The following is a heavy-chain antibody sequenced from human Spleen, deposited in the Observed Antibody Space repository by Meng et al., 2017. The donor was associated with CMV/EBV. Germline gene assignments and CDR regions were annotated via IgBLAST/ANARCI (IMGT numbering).Heavy chain of an antibody. CDR2: INEDGSER. CDR1: GFMLRRYW. V-gene: IGHV3-7*01. J-gene: IGHJ3*02. D-gene: IGHD2-21*01. CDR3: VTYYADIVLGPFDI. Sequence: GESLKISCTASGFMLRRYWMTWVRQAPGKGLEWVANINEDGSERHYVDSVRGRFTVSRDNSKNSLYLQMRTLRAEDTAVYYCVTYYADIVLGPFDIWGQGTVVTVSS.